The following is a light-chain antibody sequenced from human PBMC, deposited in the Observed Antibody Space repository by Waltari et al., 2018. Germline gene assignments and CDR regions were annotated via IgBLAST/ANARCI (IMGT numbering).Light chain of an antibody. J-gene: IGKJ4*01. V-gene: IGKV3-11*01. CDR1: QTVSTY. Sequence: EVVLTQSPATLSLSPGERATLSCRASQTVSTYLAWYHQKPGQAPRLLIYDASNRATGIPARFSGSGSGTDFTLTISSLEPDDFGLYYCQQRSSWPLTCGGGSKVEIK. CDR3: QQRSSWPLT. CDR2: DAS.